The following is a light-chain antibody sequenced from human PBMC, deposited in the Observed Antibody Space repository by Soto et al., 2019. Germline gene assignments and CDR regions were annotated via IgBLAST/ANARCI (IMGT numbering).Light chain of an antibody. J-gene: IGLJ2*01. CDR3: SSYISTITHVI. V-gene: IGLV2-14*01. Sequence: QSALTQPASVSGSPGQSITISCTATASDVGDYNYVSWFQRYPGKAPKLMIYDVSNRPSGVSNRFSGSKSGNTASLTISGLQAEDEADYYCSSYISTITHVIFGGGTKLTVL. CDR2: DVS. CDR1: ASDVGDYNY.